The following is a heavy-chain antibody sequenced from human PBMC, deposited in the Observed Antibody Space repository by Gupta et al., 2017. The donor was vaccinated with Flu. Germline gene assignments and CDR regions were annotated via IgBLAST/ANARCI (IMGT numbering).Heavy chain of an antibody. Sequence: VQVAESGGGVDQPGRSVRRSCAASGFLLGSFAMHWVRQAPGKGLEWVAVISYDGSNEYSADSVKGRFTISRDNSKNTVFLQMTGLKTEDTAVYYCVRSSGAYYGGFDIWGQGTMVTVSS. V-gene: IGHV3-30*03. CDR1: GFLLGSFA. CDR2: ISYDGSNE. CDR3: VRSSGAYYGGFDI. J-gene: IGHJ3*02. D-gene: IGHD3-16*01.